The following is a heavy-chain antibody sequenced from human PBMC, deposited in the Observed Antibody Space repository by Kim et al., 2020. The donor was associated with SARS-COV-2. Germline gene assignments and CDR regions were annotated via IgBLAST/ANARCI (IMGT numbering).Heavy chain of an antibody. V-gene: IGHV1-2*04. CDR1: GYTFTGYY. CDR2: INPNSGGT. D-gene: IGHD2-2*01. Sequence: ASVKVSCKASGYTFTGYYMHWVRQAPGQGLEWMGWINPNSGGTNYAQKIQGWVTMTRDTSISTAYMELSRLRSDDTAVYYCARSPRYCSSTSCPDYYYYGVDVRGQGSTVTVSS. CDR3: ARSPRYCSSTSCPDYYYYGVDV. J-gene: IGHJ6*02.